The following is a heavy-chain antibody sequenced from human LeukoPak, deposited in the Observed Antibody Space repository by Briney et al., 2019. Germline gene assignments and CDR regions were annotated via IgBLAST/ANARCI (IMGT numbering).Heavy chain of an antibody. CDR3: ARDVGEYYYMDV. CDR2: MNPNSGNT. CDR1: GYTFTSYD. D-gene: IGHD2-15*01. Sequence: ASVKVSCKASGYTFTSYDINWVRQATGQGLEWMGWMNPNSGNTGYAQKFQGRVTMTRDTSTSTVYMELSSLRSEDTAVYYCARDVGEYYYMDVWGKGTTVTVSS. V-gene: IGHV1-8*01. J-gene: IGHJ6*03.